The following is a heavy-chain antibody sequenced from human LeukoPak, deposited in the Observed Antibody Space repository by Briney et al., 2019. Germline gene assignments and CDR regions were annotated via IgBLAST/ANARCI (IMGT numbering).Heavy chain of an antibody. Sequence: SVKVSCKASGGTFSSYAISWVRQAPGQGFEWMGGVIPIFGTANYAQKFQGRVTITADESTSTAYMELSSLRSEDTAVYYCASGELGGVIVMTYYFDYWGQGTLVTVSS. CDR2: VIPIFGTA. CDR3: ASGELGGVIVMTYYFDY. V-gene: IGHV1-69*01. J-gene: IGHJ4*02. D-gene: IGHD3-16*02. CDR1: GGTFSSYA.